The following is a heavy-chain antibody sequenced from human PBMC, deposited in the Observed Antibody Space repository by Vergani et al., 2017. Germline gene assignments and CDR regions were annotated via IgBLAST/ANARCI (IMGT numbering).Heavy chain of an antibody. CDR1: GFTFSSYG. J-gene: IGHJ4*02. V-gene: IGHV3-30*03. D-gene: IGHD4-17*01. Sequence: QVQLVESGGGVVQTGRSLRLSCAASGFTFSSYGMHWVRQAPGKGLEWVAVISYDGSNKYYADAVKGRFTISRDNSKNTLYLQMNSLRAEDTAVFYCARAYGDPLDYWGQGTLVTVSS. CDR3: ARAYGDPLDY. CDR2: ISYDGSNK.